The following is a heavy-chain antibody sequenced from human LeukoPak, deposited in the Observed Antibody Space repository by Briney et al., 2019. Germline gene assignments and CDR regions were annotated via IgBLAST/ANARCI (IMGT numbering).Heavy chain of an antibody. Sequence: ASVKVSCKASGYTFTSYGISWVRQAPGQGLEWMGWISAYNGNTNYAQKLQGRVTMTTDTSTSTAYMELRSLRSDDTAVYYCARGSYYGSGSYYLLNWFDPWGKGTLVTVSS. CDR1: GYTFTSYG. CDR2: ISAYNGNT. CDR3: ARGSYYGSGSYYLLNWFDP. D-gene: IGHD3-10*01. J-gene: IGHJ5*02. V-gene: IGHV1-18*01.